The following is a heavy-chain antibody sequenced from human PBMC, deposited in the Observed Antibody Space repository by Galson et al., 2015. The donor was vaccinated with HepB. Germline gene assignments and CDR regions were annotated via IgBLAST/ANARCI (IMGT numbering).Heavy chain of an antibody. CDR1: GFTFDDYA. CDR2: ISWNSGSI. D-gene: IGHD3-22*01. J-gene: IGHJ3*02. CDR3: AKDRNYYDSSVSRRDDAFDI. V-gene: IGHV3-9*01. Sequence: SLRLSCAASGFTFDDYAMHWVRQAPGKGLEWVSGISWNSGSIGYADSVKGRFTISRDNAKNSLYLQMNSLRAEDTALYYCAKDRNYYDSSVSRRDDAFDIWGQGTMVTVSS.